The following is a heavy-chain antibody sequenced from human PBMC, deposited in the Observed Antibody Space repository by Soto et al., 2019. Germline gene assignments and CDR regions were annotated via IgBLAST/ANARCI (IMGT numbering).Heavy chain of an antibody. J-gene: IGHJ4*02. Sequence: QVQLVQSGAEVKKPGSSVKVSCKTSGGTFSNDIITWVRQAPGQGLEWMGRIIPLLDIANYAQKFQGRATITADKSTSTAYMELNSLRSEDTAVYYCARDSPIGSTFSGYDAIDYWGQGTLVTVSS. CDR2: IIPLLDIA. CDR1: GGTFSNDI. D-gene: IGHD5-12*01. V-gene: IGHV1-69*08. CDR3: ARDSPIGSTFSGYDAIDY.